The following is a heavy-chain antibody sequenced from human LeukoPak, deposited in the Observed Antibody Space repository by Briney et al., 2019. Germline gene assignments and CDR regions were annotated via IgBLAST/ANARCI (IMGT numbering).Heavy chain of an antibody. Sequence: GGSLRLSCAASGFTFSNAWMNWVRQAPGKGLEWVGRIKTKTEGGTTDYAAPVKGRFTISRDDSKNTVYLQMNSLKTEDTAVYYCASYGSGSHDYWGQGSLVTVPS. D-gene: IGHD3-10*01. CDR2: IKTKTEGGTT. CDR1: GFTFSNAW. J-gene: IGHJ4*02. V-gene: IGHV3-15*01. CDR3: ASYGSGSHDY.